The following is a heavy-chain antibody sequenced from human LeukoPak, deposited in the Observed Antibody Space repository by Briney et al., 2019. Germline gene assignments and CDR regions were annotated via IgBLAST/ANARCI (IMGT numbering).Heavy chain of an antibody. CDR2: INPNSGGT. J-gene: IGHJ6*03. Sequence: ASVKVSCRTSRSTFTDYYMHWLRQAPGQGLEWMGRINPNSGGTNYAQNFQGRVTMTTDTSITTAYMELSRLRSDDTAVYYCARGLPTASYYYMDVWGKGTTVTVSS. CDR3: ARGLPTASYYYMDV. V-gene: IGHV1-2*06. CDR1: RSTFTDYY. D-gene: IGHD2-2*01.